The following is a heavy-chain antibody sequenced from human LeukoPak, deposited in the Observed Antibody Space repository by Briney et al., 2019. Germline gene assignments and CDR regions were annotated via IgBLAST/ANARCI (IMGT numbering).Heavy chain of an antibody. J-gene: IGHJ4*02. Sequence: PGGSLRLSCAASGFTFSSYEMNWVRQAPGKGLEWVSYISSSGSTIYYADSVKDRFTISRDNAKNSLYLQMNSLRAEDTAVYYCARANWNYGLYFDYWGQGTLVTVSS. D-gene: IGHD1-7*01. CDR3: ARANWNYGLYFDY. CDR2: ISSSGSTI. CDR1: GFTFSSYE. V-gene: IGHV3-48*03.